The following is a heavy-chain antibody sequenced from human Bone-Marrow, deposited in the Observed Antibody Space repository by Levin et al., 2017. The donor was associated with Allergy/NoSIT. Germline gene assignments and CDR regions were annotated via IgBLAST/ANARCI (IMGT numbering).Heavy chain of an antibody. CDR1: GGSISSSNW. CDR3: ARSPKKTLIIQLWVEVWFDP. J-gene: IGHJ5*02. V-gene: IGHV4-4*02. Sequence: GSLRLSCAVSGGSISSSNWWSWVRQPPGKGLEWIGEIYHSGSTNYNPSLKSRVTISVDKSKNQFSLKLSSVTAADTAVYYCARSPKKTLIIQLWVEVWFDPWGQGTLVTVSS. D-gene: IGHD5-18*01. CDR2: IYHSGST.